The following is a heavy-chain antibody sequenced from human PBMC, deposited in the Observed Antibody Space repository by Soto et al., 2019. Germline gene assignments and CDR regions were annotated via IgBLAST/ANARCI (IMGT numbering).Heavy chain of an antibody. J-gene: IGHJ4*02. V-gene: IGHV3-48*01. CDR1: GFTFSSHN. D-gene: IGHD5-12*01. CDR3: AMGGGIVAGGCVY. Sequence: VQLVDSGGGSVQPGGSLRLSCAASGFTFSSHNMNWVRQAPGKGLEWVSAISSSGSTIYYADSVKGRFTISRDHAKNSLYLQMNSLRPEDTAVYYCAMGGGIVAGGCVYWGQGTLGTVSS. CDR2: ISSSGSTI.